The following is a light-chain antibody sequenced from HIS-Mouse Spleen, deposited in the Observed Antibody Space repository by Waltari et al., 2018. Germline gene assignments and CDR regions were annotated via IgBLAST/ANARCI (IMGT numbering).Light chain of an antibody. J-gene: IGKJ2*01. CDR1: QSVLYSSNNKNY. Sequence: DIVMTQSPDSLAVSLGERATIHCKSSQSVLYSSNNKNYLAWYQQKPGQPPKLLIYWAYTRESGVPDRFSGSGSGTDFTLTISSLQAEDVAVYYCQQYYSTPPYTFGQGTKLEIK. CDR3: QQYYSTPPYT. V-gene: IGKV4-1*01. CDR2: WAY.